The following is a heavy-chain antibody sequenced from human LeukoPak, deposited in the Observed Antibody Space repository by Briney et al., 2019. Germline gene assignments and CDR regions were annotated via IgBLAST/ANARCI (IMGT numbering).Heavy chain of an antibody. CDR1: GGSFSGYY. D-gene: IGHD3-10*01. CDR2: INHSGST. CDR3: ARARTLYYGSGSRSYYFDY. J-gene: IGHJ4*02. Sequence: SETLSLTCAVYGGSFSGYYWSWIRQPPGKGLEWIGEINHSGSTNYNPSLKSRVTISVDTSKNQFSLKLSSVTAADTAVHYCARARTLYYGSGSRSYYFDYWGQGTLVTVSS. V-gene: IGHV4-34*01.